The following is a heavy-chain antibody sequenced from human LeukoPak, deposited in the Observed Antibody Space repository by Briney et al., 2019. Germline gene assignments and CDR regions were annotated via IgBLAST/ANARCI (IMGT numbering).Heavy chain of an antibody. J-gene: IGHJ4*02. Sequence: GGSLRLSCAASGFTFSSYAMSWVRQAPGKGLEWVSAISGSGGSTYYADSVKGRFTISRDNAKNSLYLQMNSLRAEDTAVYYCARDLGGGLLTNDYWGQGTLVTVSS. CDR1: GFTFSSYA. CDR2: ISGSGGST. CDR3: ARDLGGGLLTNDY. V-gene: IGHV3-23*01. D-gene: IGHD4/OR15-4a*01.